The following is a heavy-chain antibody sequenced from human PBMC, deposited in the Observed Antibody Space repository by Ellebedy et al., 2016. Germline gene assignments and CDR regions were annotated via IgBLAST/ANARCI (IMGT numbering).Heavy chain of an antibody. V-gene: IGHV4-59*08. CDR1: GGSISSYY. D-gene: IGHD3-3*01. Sequence: SETLSLTCTVSGGSISSYYWSWIRQPPGKGLEWIGYIYYSGSTNYNPSLKSRVTISVDTSKNQFSLKLSSVTAADTAVYYCARLSPTYYDFWSGYRSDNVDAFDIWGQGTMVTVSS. J-gene: IGHJ3*02. CDR3: ARLSPTYYDFWSGYRSDNVDAFDI. CDR2: IYYSGST.